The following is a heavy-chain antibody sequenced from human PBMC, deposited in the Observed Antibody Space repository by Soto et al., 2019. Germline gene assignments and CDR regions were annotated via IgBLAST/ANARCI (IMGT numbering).Heavy chain of an antibody. Sequence: QVQLVETGVGMVQPGTSLRLSCAASGFPFSSYVMHWVRQAPGKGLEWVALISIDGGNKYYADSVKGRFTISRDNSKNTVYLQMNSLRGEDTGVYYCARERRFVVVTATDYWGQGTLVTVSS. J-gene: IGHJ4*02. CDR3: ARERRFVVVTATDY. D-gene: IGHD2-21*02. CDR2: ISIDGGNK. CDR1: GFPFSSYV. V-gene: IGHV3-30*03.